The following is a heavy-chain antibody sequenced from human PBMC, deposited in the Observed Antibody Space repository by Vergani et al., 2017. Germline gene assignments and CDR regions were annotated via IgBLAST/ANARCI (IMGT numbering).Heavy chain of an antibody. V-gene: IGHV3-66*02. J-gene: IGHJ6*02. CDR1: GFTVSSNY. CDR3: ASSYSSGYYFNYYYYGMDV. Sequence: EVQLVESGGGLVQPGGSLRLSCAASGFTVSSNYMSWVRQAPGKGLEWVSVIYSGGSTYYADSVKGRFTISRDNSKNTLYLQMNSLRAEDTAVYYCASSYSSGYYFNYYYYGMDVWGQGTTVTVSS. CDR2: IYSGGST. D-gene: IGHD3-22*01.